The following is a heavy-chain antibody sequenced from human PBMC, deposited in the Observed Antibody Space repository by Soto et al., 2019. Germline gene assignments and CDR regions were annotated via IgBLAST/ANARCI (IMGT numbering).Heavy chain of an antibody. V-gene: IGHV1-18*01. D-gene: IGHD4-17*01. Sequence: QVQLVQSGAEVKKPGASVKVSCKASGYTFTSFGITWVRQAPGQGLEWMGWISVYNGKTKYAQKHQGRVTVTRDTSTETAYMEPRSLRSDDTAVYYCAKDDYGINDGDALEMWGQGTMVSVSS. CDR3: AKDDYGINDGDALEM. J-gene: IGHJ3*02. CDR2: ISVYNGKT. CDR1: GYTFTSFG.